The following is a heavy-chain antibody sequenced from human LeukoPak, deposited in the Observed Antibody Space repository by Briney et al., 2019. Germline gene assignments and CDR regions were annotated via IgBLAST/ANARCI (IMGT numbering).Heavy chain of an antibody. J-gene: IGHJ4*02. CDR1: GFTFTSYA. V-gene: IGHV3-23*01. Sequence: PGGSLRLSCEASGFTFTSYAMHWVRQAPGRGLEWLSSITSSGDGTFYTDSLSGRFTISRDNAKKAVFLQMKSLRRGDSALYFCAKGKDTTGRQNFDIWGQGTLVTVSS. CDR2: ITSSGDGT. CDR3: AKGKDTTGRQNFDI. D-gene: IGHD2-8*02.